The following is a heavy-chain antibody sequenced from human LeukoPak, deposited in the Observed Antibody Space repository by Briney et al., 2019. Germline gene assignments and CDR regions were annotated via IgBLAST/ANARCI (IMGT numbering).Heavy chain of an antibody. V-gene: IGHV3-74*01. Sequence: PGGSLRLSCAASGFTFSSYWMHWVCQAPGKGLVWVSRFNSDGTGTTYADSVEGRFTISRDNAKNTVYLQMNSLRAEDTAIYYCIRTLIVATSPYMDVWGKGTTVTVSS. CDR1: GFTFSSYW. CDR3: IRTLIVATSPYMDV. D-gene: IGHD5-12*01. J-gene: IGHJ6*03. CDR2: FNSDGTGT.